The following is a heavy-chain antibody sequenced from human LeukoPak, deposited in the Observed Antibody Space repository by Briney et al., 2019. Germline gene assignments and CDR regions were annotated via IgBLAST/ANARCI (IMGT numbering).Heavy chain of an antibody. CDR2: IKYDGSAK. Sequence: GGSLRLSCAASGFTLSGYWMSWVRQAPGKGLEWVANIKYDGSAKYYVDSVKGRFTISRDDAKNSLYLEMNSLRAEDTAVYYCARDLFSGSYQEDFWGQGALVTVSS. V-gene: IGHV3-7*01. CDR1: GFTLSGYW. J-gene: IGHJ4*02. CDR3: ARDLFSGSYQEDF. D-gene: IGHD1-26*01.